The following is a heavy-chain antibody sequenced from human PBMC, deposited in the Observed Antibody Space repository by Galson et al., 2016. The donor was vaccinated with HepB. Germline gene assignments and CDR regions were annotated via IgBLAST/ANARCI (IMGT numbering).Heavy chain of an antibody. J-gene: IGHJ4*02. CDR3: ARRRWGDKYDNKGYYTFDF. V-gene: IGHV5-51*01. CDR2: IYPGDFDI. Sequence: QSGAEVKKPGESLKISCKGSGYYFSNFWIGWVRQMPGKGLEWMGIIYPGDFDIRYSPSFQGQVTISADESSSTAYLRWSSLKASDTANYYCARRRWGDKYDNKGYYTFDFWGQGTLVTVSS. CDR1: GYYFSNFW. D-gene: IGHD3-22*01.